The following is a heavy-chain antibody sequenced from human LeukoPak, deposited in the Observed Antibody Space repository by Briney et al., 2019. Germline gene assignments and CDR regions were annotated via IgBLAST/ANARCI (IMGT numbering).Heavy chain of an antibody. Sequence: PSETLSPTCTVSGGSIRSGSYYWGWIRQPPGKGLEWIGSFYYSGSTYYNPSLKSRVTISVDTSKNQLSLRLSSVTAADTAVYYCARLPVAGTGYWGQGTLVTVSS. D-gene: IGHD6-19*01. CDR1: GGSIRSGSYY. V-gene: IGHV4-39*01. CDR2: FYYSGST. J-gene: IGHJ4*02. CDR3: ARLPVAGTGY.